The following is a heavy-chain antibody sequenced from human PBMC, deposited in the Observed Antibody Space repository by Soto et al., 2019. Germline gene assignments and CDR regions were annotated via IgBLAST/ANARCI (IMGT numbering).Heavy chain of an antibody. CDR2: IYYSGST. CDR3: ARAQHDYVWGSYSPLGY. J-gene: IGHJ4*02. Sequence: SETLSLTCTVSGGSISSGGYYWSWIRQHPGKGLEWIGYIYYSGSTYYNPSLKSRVTISVDTSKNQFSLKLSSVTAADTAVYYCARAQHDYVWGSYSPLGYWGQGTLVTVSS. D-gene: IGHD3-16*01. CDR1: GGSISSGGYY. V-gene: IGHV4-31*03.